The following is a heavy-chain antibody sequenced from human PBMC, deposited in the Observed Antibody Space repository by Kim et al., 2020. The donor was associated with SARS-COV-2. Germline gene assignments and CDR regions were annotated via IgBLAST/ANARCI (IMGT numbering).Heavy chain of an antibody. D-gene: IGHD4-17*01. CDR1: GFTFGGYA. V-gene: IGHV3-49*04. CDR3: TRDLTSYGDYDLTGTCFGY. J-gene: IGHJ4*02. CDR2: IRSNANGGTT. Sequence: GGSLRLSCTASGFTFGGYAMSWVRQAPGKGLEWVGFIRSNANGGTTEDAASGKGRFTISKDDSKSIAHLQRNSLKTEDTAVYYCTRDLTSYGDYDLTGTCFGYWGQGTLVTVSS.